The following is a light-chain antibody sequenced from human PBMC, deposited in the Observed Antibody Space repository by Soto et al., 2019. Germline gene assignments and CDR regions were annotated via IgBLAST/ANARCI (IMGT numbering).Light chain of an antibody. CDR1: QSVSSSY. CDR3: QQYGSSRWT. CDR2: GAS. V-gene: IGKV3-20*01. Sequence: PGERATLSCRASQSVSSSYLAWYQQNRGQAPRLLIYGASRRATGIPDRFSGSGSGTDLTLTISRLEPEDFAVYYCQQYGSSRWTFGQGTKVEIK. J-gene: IGKJ1*01.